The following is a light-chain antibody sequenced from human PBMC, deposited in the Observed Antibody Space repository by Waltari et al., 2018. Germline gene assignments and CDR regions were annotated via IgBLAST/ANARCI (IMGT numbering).Light chain of an antibody. V-gene: IGKV4-1*01. CDR1: QSLFYSSNNTNY. CDR3: QQYYITPLS. Sequence: DVVMTQSPDFLAVSLGERATIHCKSSQSLFYSSNNTNYFAWYQQKPGQPPTLLIYWASTRESGVPDRFSGSGSGTDFTLTISSLQAEDVAIYFCQQYYITPLSFGGGTRVEIK. J-gene: IGKJ4*01. CDR2: WAS.